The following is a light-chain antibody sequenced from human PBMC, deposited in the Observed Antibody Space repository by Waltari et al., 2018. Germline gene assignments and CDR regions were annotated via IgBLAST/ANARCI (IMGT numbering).Light chain of an antibody. V-gene: IGKV3-20*01. CDR3: QKYDRLPAT. Sequence: EIVLTQSPGTLSLSPGERGTLSCRASQSVSRFLAWYQQKPCQAPRLLIYGASTRATVIPDRFSGSGSGTDFSLTISRLEPEDFAVYYCQKYDRLPATFGQGTKVEIK. J-gene: IGKJ1*01. CDR1: QSVSRF. CDR2: GAS.